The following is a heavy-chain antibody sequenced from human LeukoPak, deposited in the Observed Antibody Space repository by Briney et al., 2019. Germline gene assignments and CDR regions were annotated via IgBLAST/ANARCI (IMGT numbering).Heavy chain of an antibody. V-gene: IGHV1-24*01. D-gene: IGHD3-16*01. Sequence: ASVKVSCKASGYTFTSYYMHWVRQAPGKGLEWMGGFDPEDGETIYAQKFQGRVTMTEDTSTDTAYMELSSLRSEDTAVYYCATGGSWFDPWGQGTLVTVSS. CDR1: GYTFTSYY. J-gene: IGHJ5*02. CDR2: FDPEDGET. CDR3: ATGGSWFDP.